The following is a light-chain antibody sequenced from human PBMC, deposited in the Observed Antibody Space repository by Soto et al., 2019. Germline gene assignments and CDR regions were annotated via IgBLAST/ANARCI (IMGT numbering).Light chain of an antibody. V-gene: IGKV3-15*01. J-gene: IGKJ4*01. CDR2: AAS. CDR3: QQYNNWHPLT. CDR1: QSVSSN. Sequence: EIVLTQSPGTLSLSPGERATLSCRASQSVSSNLAWYQLKPGQATRLLIYAASTRATGIPARFSGSGSGREFTLTISSLQSEDFAVYYCQQYNNWHPLTFGGGTKVDI.